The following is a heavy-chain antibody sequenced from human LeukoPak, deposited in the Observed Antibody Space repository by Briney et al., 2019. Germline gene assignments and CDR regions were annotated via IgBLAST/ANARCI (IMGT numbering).Heavy chain of an antibody. Sequence: GGSLRLSCAASGFTFSSYGMNWVRQAPGKGLEWVSYISSSSSTIYYADSVKGRFTISRDNAKNSLYLQMNSLRAEDTAVYYCARDKPNYYYMDVWGKGTTVTVSS. CDR2: ISSSSSTI. CDR1: GFTFSSYG. J-gene: IGHJ6*03. CDR3: ARDKPNYYYMDV. V-gene: IGHV3-48*04.